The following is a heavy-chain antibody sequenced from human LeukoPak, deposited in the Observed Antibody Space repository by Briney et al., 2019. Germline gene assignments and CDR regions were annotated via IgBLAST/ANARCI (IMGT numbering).Heavy chain of an antibody. CDR1: GGSISTYY. J-gene: IGHJ4*02. CDR3: ARHSRDGYNF. Sequence: PSETLSLTCTVSGGSISTYYWSWIRQPAGQGLKWIGRIHTSGNTDDNPSLKSRVTMSVDTSKNQFSLKLSSVTAADTAVYYCARHSRDGYNFWGQGTLVTVSS. CDR2: IHTSGNT. V-gene: IGHV4-4*07. D-gene: IGHD5-24*01.